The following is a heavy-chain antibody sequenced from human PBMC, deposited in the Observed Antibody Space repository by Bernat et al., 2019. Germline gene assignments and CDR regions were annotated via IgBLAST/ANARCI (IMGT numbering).Heavy chain of an antibody. J-gene: IGHJ4*02. CDR3: AKDLYCSTTRCY. D-gene: IGHD2-2*01. CDR2: ISSSGGST. Sequence: EVQLLESGGGLVQPGGSLRLSCAASGFTFSAYAMSWVRQAPGKGLEWVSAISSSGGSTYYADSVKGRFTISRDISKNTLYLQMNSLRAEDTAIYYCAKDLYCSTTRCYWGQGILVTVSS. CDR1: GFTFSAYA. V-gene: IGHV3-23*01.